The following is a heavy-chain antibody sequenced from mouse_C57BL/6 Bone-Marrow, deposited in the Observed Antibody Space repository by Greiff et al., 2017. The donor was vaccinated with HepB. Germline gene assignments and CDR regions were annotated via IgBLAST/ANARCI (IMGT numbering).Heavy chain of an antibody. CDR2: ISSGGSYT. V-gene: IGHV5-6*01. CDR3: ERHFIT. CDR1: GFTFSSYG. Sequence: EVQLVESGGDLVKPGGSLKLSCAASGFTFSSYGMSWVRQTPDKRLEWVATISSGGSYTYYPDSVKGRFTISRDNAKNTLYLQMSSLKSEDTAMYYCERHFITWGQGTSVTVSS. D-gene: IGHD1-1*01. J-gene: IGHJ4*01.